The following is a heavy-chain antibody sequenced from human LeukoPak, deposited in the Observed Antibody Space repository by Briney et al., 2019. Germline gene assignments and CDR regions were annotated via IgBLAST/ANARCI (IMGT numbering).Heavy chain of an antibody. V-gene: IGHV4-59*01. Sequence: SETLSLTCTVSGGSISSYYWSWIRQPPGKGLEWIGYINYSGSTNYNPSLKSRVTISVDTSKNQFSLKLSSVTAADTAVYYCAGGPNTYYYDSSGYTYWGQGTLVTVSS. CDR1: GGSISSYY. CDR2: INYSGST. CDR3: AGGPNTYYYDSSGYTY. J-gene: IGHJ4*02. D-gene: IGHD3-22*01.